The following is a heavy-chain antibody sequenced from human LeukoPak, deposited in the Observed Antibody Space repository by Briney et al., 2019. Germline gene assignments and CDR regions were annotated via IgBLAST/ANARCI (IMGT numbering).Heavy chain of an antibody. V-gene: IGHV3-49*04. CDR3: TRVGQWELGLDY. CDR2: IRSKAYGGTT. D-gene: IGHD1-26*01. Sequence: PGRSLRLSCTASGFTLGDYAMSWVRQAPGKGLEWVGFIRSKAYGGTTEYAASVKGRFTISRDDSKSIAYLQMNSLKTEDTAVYYCTRVGQWELGLDYWGQGTLVTVSS. J-gene: IGHJ4*02. CDR1: GFTLGDYA.